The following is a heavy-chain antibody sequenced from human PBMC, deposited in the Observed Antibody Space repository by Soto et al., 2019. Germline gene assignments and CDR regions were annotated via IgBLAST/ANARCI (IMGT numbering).Heavy chain of an antibody. Sequence: SETLSLTCAVYGGSFSGYYWSWIRQPPGKGLEWIGEINHSGSTNYNPSLKSRVTISVDTSKNQFSLKLSSVTAADTAVYYCARLPHDFLPKTYYMDVWGKGTTVTVSS. D-gene: IGHD3-3*01. CDR3: ARLPHDFLPKTYYMDV. V-gene: IGHV4-34*01. CDR2: INHSGST. CDR1: GGSFSGYY. J-gene: IGHJ6*03.